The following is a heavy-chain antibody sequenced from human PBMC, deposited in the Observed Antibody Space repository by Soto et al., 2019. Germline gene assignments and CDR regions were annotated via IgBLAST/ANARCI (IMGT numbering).Heavy chain of an antibody. CDR2: INHSGST. J-gene: IGHJ6*02. V-gene: IGHV4-34*01. CDR3: ARVGFMHIVLSGGMDV. D-gene: IGHD2-8*01. Sequence: QVQLQQWGAGLLKPSETLSLTCAVYGGSFSGYYWSWIRQPPGKGLEWIGEINHSGSTNYNPSLKSRLTLSVDMSKNQFSLNLSSVTAADTAVYYCARVGFMHIVLSGGMDVWGQGTTVTVSS. CDR1: GGSFSGYY.